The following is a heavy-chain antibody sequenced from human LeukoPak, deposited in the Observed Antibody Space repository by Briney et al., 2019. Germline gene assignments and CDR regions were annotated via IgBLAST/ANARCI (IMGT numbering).Heavy chain of an antibody. CDR2: MYYNGST. Sequence: SETLSLTCTVSGGSISSTNYYWGWIRQPPGKGLEWIGSMYYNGSTYYNPSLKSRVTISVDTSKNQFSLKLRSVTAADTALYYCAVLLAGVSDGFDNAFDIWGQGTMVTVSS. CDR3: AVLLAGVSDGFDNAFDI. D-gene: IGHD5-24*01. J-gene: IGHJ3*02. V-gene: IGHV4-39*07. CDR1: GGSISSTNYY.